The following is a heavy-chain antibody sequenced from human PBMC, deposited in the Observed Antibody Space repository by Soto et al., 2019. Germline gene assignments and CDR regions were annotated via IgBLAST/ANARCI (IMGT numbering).Heavy chain of an antibody. CDR2: IFPSDSDT. CDR1: GYKFTSSW. D-gene: IGHD3-22*01. J-gene: IGHJ5*02. Sequence: PXDSLKVSWRTSGYKFTSSWIAWVLQMPGKGLEWMGIIFPSDSDTRYSPSFQGQVTISADRSTSTVFLQWASLKASDTAVYFCARKDKSGYFNWFDPWGQRTLVTVSS. CDR3: ARKDKSGYFNWFDP. V-gene: IGHV5-51*01.